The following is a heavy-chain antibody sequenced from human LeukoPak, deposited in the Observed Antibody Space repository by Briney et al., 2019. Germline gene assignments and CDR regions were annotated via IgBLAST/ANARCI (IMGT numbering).Heavy chain of an antibody. J-gene: IGHJ4*02. CDR1: GDSVSSKNGA. Sequence: SQTLSLTCVVSGDSVSSKNGAWNWIRQSPSRGLEWLVRTYYRCKWYNDYAEAMEGRMTISQDTSKNQYSLHLNSVTPDDTAVYYCARDFGTTGWHTFDYWGQGTLVTVSS. V-gene: IGHV6-1*01. CDR2: TYYRCKWYN. CDR3: ARDFGTTGWHTFDY. D-gene: IGHD6-19*01.